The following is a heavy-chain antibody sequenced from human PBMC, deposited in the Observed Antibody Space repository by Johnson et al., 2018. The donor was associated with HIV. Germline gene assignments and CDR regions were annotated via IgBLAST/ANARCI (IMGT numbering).Heavy chain of an antibody. CDR1: GFTFSDYW. V-gene: IGHV3-7*05. CDR3: ARWAHSLDV. Sequence: EVQVVESGGDLVQPGGSLRLSCVASGFTFSDYWMTWVRQAPGKGPEWLANIKQDGSADYYLGSLKGRFTISRDNGNNSLFLQMKNVGVEDTAVYYCARWAHSLDVWGQGTMVVVSS. CDR2: IKQDGSAD. J-gene: IGHJ3*01.